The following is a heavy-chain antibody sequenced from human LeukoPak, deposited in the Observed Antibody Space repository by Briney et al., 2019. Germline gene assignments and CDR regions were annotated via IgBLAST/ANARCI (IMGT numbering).Heavy chain of an antibody. CDR3: ARAGFGELPGY. J-gene: IGHJ4*02. V-gene: IGHV1-8*01. CDR1: GYTFNRYY. CDR2: ISGYNGNT. Sequence: GASVKVSCKASGYTFNRYYMHWVRQAPGQGLEWMGWISGYNGNTNYAQKLQGRVTMTRNTSISTAYMELSSLRSEDTAVYYCARAGFGELPGYWGQGTLVTVSS. D-gene: IGHD3-10*01.